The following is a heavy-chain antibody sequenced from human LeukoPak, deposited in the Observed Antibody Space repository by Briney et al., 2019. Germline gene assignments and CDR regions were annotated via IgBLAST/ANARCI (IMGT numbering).Heavy chain of an antibody. CDR2: IWYDGSNR. CDR1: GVIFRYYG. Sequence: GGSLRLSCAASGVIFRYYGMRWVRQAPGQGLEWVAVIWYDGSNRYYADSLKGRFTISRDNSKNTLYLQMNSLTADDTAVYYCARDPLGVLSYFDYWGQGTLVTVSS. V-gene: IGHV3-33*01. CDR3: ARDPLGVLSYFDY. D-gene: IGHD3-16*01. J-gene: IGHJ4*02.